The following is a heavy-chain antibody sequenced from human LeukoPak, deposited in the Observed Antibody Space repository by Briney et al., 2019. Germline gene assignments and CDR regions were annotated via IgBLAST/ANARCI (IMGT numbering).Heavy chain of an antibody. J-gene: IGHJ3*02. CDR1: GGSISSHY. Sequence: SETLSLTCTLSGGSISSHYWSWIRQPPGKGLEWIGYIYYSGSTNYNPSLKSRVTISVDTSKNQFSLKLSSVTAADMAVYYCARKPYYDFWSGPDAFDIWGQGTMVTVSS. CDR3: ARKPYYDFWSGPDAFDI. V-gene: IGHV4-59*11. D-gene: IGHD3-3*01. CDR2: IYYSGST.